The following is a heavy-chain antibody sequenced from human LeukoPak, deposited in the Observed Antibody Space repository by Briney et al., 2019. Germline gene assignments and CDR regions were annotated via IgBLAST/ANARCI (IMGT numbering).Heavy chain of an antibody. D-gene: IGHD5-18*01. CDR1: GFTFSNYA. V-gene: IGHV3-23*01. J-gene: IGHJ6*02. CDR3: AIIGYSYGYGTDV. Sequence: GGSLRLSCAGSGFTFSNYAMTWVRQAPGKGLEWVSGVSGSGDSTFYADSVRGRLTISRDNSKNTLYLQMSSLRAEDTAIYYCAIIGYSYGYGTDVWGRGTTVTVSS. CDR2: VSGSGDST.